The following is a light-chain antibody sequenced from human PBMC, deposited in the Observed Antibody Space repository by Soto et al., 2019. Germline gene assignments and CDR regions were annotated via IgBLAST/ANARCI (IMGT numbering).Light chain of an antibody. V-gene: IGKV1-9*01. CDR1: QGISRY. Sequence: IQLTQSPSSLSASVGDSVTITCQASQGISRYLSWYQQKPGRAPKLLISAASTLQSGVPARFSGSGSGTDFTLSITSLQPEDFATYYCQQLFDSPITFGQGTRLEIK. CDR2: AAS. CDR3: QQLFDSPIT. J-gene: IGKJ5*01.